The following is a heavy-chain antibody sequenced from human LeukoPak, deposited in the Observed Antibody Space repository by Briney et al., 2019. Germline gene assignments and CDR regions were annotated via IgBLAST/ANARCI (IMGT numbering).Heavy chain of an antibody. Sequence: ASVKVSCKASGYTFTSYGISWVRQAPGQGLEWMGWISAYNGNTNYAQKLQGRVTMTTDTSTSTAYMELRSLRSDDTAVYYCARVRAAYYYDSRNKGYFDYWGQGTLVTVSS. J-gene: IGHJ4*02. D-gene: IGHD3-22*01. CDR3: ARVRAAYYYDSRNKGYFDY. V-gene: IGHV1-18*01. CDR2: ISAYNGNT. CDR1: GYTFTSYG.